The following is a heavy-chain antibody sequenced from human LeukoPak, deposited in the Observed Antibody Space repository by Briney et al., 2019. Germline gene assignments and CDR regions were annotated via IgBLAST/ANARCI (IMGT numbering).Heavy chain of an antibody. D-gene: IGHD5-18*01. J-gene: IGHJ4*02. Sequence: SETLSLTCAVYGGSFSGYYWSWIRQPPGKGLEWIGEINHSGSTNYNPSLKSRVTISVDTSKNQFSLKLSSVTAADTAVYYCARRDTAMVQDYWGQGTLVTVSS. CDR3: ARRDTAMVQDY. V-gene: IGHV4-34*01. CDR2: INHSGST. CDR1: GGSFSGYY.